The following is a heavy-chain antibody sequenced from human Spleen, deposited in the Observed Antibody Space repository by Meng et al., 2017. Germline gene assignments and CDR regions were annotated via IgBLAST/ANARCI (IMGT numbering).Heavy chain of an antibody. CDR2: LYNSGTT. CDR1: SGSITTYS. J-gene: IGHJ3*01. Sequence: SETLSLTCTVSSGSITTYSWSWLRRPAGKGLEWIGRLYNSGTTNYNPSLKRRVTMSLDTSRNQFSLKLTSVTAADTAVYYCSSAVKYSDSSGSQDAFDVWGQGTMVTVSS. V-gene: IGHV4-4*07. D-gene: IGHD3-22*01. CDR3: SSAVKYSDSSGSQDAFDV.